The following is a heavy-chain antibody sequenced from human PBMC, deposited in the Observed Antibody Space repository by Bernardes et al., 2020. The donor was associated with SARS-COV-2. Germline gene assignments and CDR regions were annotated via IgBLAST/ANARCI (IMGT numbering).Heavy chain of an antibody. D-gene: IGHD3-16*02. V-gene: IGHV3-74*01. J-gene: IGHJ4*02. CDR3: AKDRRGVGVIVPGEDY. CDR2: IHYDDST. Sequence: GGSLRLSCAASGFTFTNSWMHWVRQAPGKGLVWVSAIHYDDSTFYADSVRGRFTISRDNSKNMFYLQMNSLRPEDTAVYYCAKDRRGVGVIVPGEDYWGQGTLVIVSS. CDR1: GFTFTNSW.